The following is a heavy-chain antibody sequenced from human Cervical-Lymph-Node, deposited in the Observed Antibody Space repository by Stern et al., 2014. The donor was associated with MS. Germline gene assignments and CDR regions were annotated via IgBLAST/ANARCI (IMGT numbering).Heavy chain of an antibody. CDR1: GFTFSSSG. CDR2: IWYDGSNR. D-gene: IGHD4-23*01. CDR3: AREGGNTAEYFQH. Sequence: MQLVEPGGGVVQPGRSLRLSCAASGFTFSSSGMHWVRQAPGKGLEWLAIIWYDGSNRYYADSVKGRFTISRDNSKNTLYLQMNSLRAEDTAVYYCAREGGNTAEYFQHWGQGTLVTVSS. J-gene: IGHJ1*01. V-gene: IGHV3-33*01.